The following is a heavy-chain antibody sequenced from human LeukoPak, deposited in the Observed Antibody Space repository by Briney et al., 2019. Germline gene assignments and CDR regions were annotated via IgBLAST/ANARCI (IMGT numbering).Heavy chain of an antibody. CDR1: GFSISDHY. J-gene: IGHJ3*02. CDR2: TRNKVNSYTT. V-gene: IGHV3-72*01. Sequence: GGSLRLSCAASGFSISDHYMDWVRQTPGKGLEWLGRTRNKVNSYTTEYAASVKGRFSISRGDSKNSLYLQMNSLKIDDTAIYFCARGHGSGSSVAPWAFDIWGLGTMVTVSS. CDR3: ARGHGSGSSVAPWAFDI. D-gene: IGHD3-22*01.